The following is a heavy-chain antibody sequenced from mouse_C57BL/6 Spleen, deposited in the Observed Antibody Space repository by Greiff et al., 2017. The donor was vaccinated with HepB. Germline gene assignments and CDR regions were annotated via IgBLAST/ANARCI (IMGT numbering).Heavy chain of an antibody. CDR2: INYDGSST. CDR1: GFTFSDYY. Sequence: EVQLVESAGGLVQPGSSMKLSCTASGFTFSDYYMAWVRQVPEKGLEWVANINYDGSSTYYLDSLKSRFIISRDNAKNILYLQMSSLKSEDTATYYCARDRGYFDYWGQGTTLTVSS. V-gene: IGHV5-16*01. CDR3: ARDRGYFDY. J-gene: IGHJ2*01.